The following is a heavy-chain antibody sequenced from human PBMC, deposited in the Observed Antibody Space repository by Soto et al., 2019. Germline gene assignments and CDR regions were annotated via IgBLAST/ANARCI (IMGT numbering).Heavy chain of an antibody. D-gene: IGHD6-13*01. V-gene: IGHV5-51*01. Sequence: PGESLKISCKGSGYSFTSYWIGWVRQMPGKGLEWMGIIYPGDSDTRYSPSFQGQVTISADKSISTAYLQWSSLKASDTAMYYCARTSAAGKYYYGMDVWGPGTTVTVSS. CDR2: IYPGDSDT. J-gene: IGHJ6*02. CDR1: GYSFTSYW. CDR3: ARTSAAGKYYYGMDV.